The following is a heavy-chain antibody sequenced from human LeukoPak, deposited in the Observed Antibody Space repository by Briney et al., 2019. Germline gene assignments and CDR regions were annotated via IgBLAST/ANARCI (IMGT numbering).Heavy chain of an antibody. CDR3: ARVHSSSSWATFDY. J-gene: IGHJ4*02. Sequence: ASVKVSCKASVYTFTGYYMHWVRQAPGQGLEWMGRINPNSGGTNYAQKFQGRVTMTRDASISTAYMELSRLRSDDTAVYYCARVHSSSSWATFDYWGQGTLVTVSS. V-gene: IGHV1-2*06. CDR1: VYTFTGYY. CDR2: INPNSGGT. D-gene: IGHD6-6*01.